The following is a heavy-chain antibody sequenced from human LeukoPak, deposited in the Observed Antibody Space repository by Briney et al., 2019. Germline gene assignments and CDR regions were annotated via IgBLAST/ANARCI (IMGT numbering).Heavy chain of an antibody. D-gene: IGHD3-22*01. CDR1: GYSFTSYW. CDR3: ARPYYYDSSGWGAFDI. V-gene: IGHV5-51*01. Sequence: GESLKISCKGSGYSFTSYWIGWVRQMPGKGLEWMGIIYPGDSDTRYSPSFQGQVTVSADKSISTAYLQWSSLKASDTAMYYCARPYYYDSSGWGAFDIWGQGTMVTVSS. CDR2: IYPGDSDT. J-gene: IGHJ3*02.